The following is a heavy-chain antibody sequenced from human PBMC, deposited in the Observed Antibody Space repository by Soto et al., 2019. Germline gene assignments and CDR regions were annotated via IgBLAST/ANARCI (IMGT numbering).Heavy chain of an antibody. CDR2: ISSSAGTI. V-gene: IGHV3-11*01. Sequence: VGSLRLSCAASVLTFSDYYMTWIRHSPGKGLEWASYISSSAGTISYADSVKGRFTISRDNAKNSLYLQMNSLRAEDTAVYYCARAMYRRKTELEYGGQGTLVPVS. CDR1: VLTFSDYY. D-gene: IGHD1-26*01. J-gene: IGHJ4*02. CDR3: ARAMYRRKTELEY.